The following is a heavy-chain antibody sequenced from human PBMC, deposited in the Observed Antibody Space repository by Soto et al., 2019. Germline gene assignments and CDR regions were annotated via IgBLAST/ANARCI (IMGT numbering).Heavy chain of an antibody. J-gene: IGHJ4*02. CDR3: ARRSGSPGTYYLDY. V-gene: IGHV1-3*01. CDR2: INAGNGNT. D-gene: IGHD1-26*01. Sequence: WGINDTGQRLEWMGWINAGNGNTKYSQKFQGRVTVTRETSASTAYMELSSLRSEDTAVYYCARRSGSPGTYYLDYWGQGTLVTVSS.